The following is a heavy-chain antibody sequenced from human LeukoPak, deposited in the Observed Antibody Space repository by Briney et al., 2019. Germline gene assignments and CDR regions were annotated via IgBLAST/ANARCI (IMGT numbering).Heavy chain of an antibody. CDR1: GFTFSSHA. Sequence: GGSLRLSCAASGFTFSSHAMHWVRQAPGKGLEWMAVISYDGSNKYYADSVKGRFTISRDNSKNTLYLQMNSLRAEDTAVYYCATDQGYCSSTSCPPDAFDIWGQGTMVTVSS. D-gene: IGHD2-2*01. J-gene: IGHJ3*02. V-gene: IGHV3-30-3*01. CDR3: ATDQGYCSSTSCPPDAFDI. CDR2: ISYDGSNK.